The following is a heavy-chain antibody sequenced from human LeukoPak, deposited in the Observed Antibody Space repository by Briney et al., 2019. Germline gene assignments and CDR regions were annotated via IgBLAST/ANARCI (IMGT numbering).Heavy chain of an antibody. CDR3: ARGLSAMGYFDY. J-gene: IGHJ4*02. D-gene: IGHD3-16*01. V-gene: IGHV3-23*01. CDR1: GFTFSSYA. CDR2: ISGSDGTT. Sequence: PGGSQRLSCAASGFTFSSYAMSWVRQAPGKGLEWVSAISGSDGTTYYADSVKGRFTISRDNSKNTLYLQMNSLRAEDTAVYYCARGLSAMGYFDYWGQGTLVTVSS.